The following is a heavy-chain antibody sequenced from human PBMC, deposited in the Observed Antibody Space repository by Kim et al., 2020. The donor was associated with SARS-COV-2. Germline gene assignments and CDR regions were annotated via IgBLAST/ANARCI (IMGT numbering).Heavy chain of an antibody. CDR1: GFTFTTYL. D-gene: IGHD3-10*01. Sequence: GGSLRLSCAASGFTFTTYLMSWVRQAPGKGLEWVANIKPDGSDKYYVDSVKGRFTISRDNAKNSLYLQMNNLRAEDTAVYYCVSGGGYYDYWGQGTLVTV. CDR2: IKPDGSDK. V-gene: IGHV3-7*01. J-gene: IGHJ4*02. CDR3: VSGGGYYDY.